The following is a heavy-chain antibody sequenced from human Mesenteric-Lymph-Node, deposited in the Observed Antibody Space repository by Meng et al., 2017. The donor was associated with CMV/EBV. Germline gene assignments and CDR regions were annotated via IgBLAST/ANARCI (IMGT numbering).Heavy chain of an antibody. CDR3: ATDGGRHEFDY. CDR1: GYSFTNSS. D-gene: IGHD3-3*01. CDR2: IYPSDGRT. Sequence: SCKTSGYSFTNSSIHWMQQAPGQGLEWMGVIYPSDGRTKSAQKFQDRVTMTRDTSTSTVYMELRSLRSEDTAVYYCATDGGRHEFDYWGQGTLVTVSS. V-gene: IGHV1-46*01. J-gene: IGHJ4*02.